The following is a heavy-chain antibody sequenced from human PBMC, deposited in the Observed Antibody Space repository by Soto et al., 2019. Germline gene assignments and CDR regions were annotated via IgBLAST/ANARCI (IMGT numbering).Heavy chain of an antibody. CDR2: ISYDGSNK. V-gene: IGHV3-30-3*01. CDR1: GFTFSSYA. CDR3: AREYSSSWDDAFDI. Sequence: GGSLGLSCAASGFTFSSYAMHWVRQAPGKGLEWVAVISYDGSNKYYADSVKGRLTISRDNSKNTLYLQMNSLRAEDTAVYYCAREYSSSWDDAFDIWGQGTMVTVSS. D-gene: IGHD6-13*01. J-gene: IGHJ3*02.